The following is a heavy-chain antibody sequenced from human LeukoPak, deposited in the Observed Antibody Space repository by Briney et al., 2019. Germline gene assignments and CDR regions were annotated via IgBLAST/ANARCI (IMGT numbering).Heavy chain of an antibody. Sequence: SETLSLTCAVYGGSFSGYYWSWIRQPPGKGLEWIGEINHSGSTNYNPSLKSRVTISVDTSKNQFSLKLSSVTAADTALYYCARARDTLGYYYDSSGYYLDYWGQGTLVTVSS. CDR3: ARARDTLGYYYDSSGYYLDY. CDR1: GGSFSGYY. D-gene: IGHD3-22*01. V-gene: IGHV4-34*01. CDR2: INHSGST. J-gene: IGHJ4*02.